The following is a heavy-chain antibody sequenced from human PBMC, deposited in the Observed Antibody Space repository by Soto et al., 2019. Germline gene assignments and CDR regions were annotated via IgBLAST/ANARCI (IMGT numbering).Heavy chain of an antibody. D-gene: IGHD6-25*01. CDR3: AVVDSTGNWFDP. V-gene: IGHV4-39*01. CDR1: GSSISSSDFY. J-gene: IGHJ5*02. CDR2: MYYSGTT. Sequence: SETLSLTCTVSGSSISSSDFYWGWLRQTPGKGLEFIGSMYYSGTTYYNPSLKSRVTISVDTSKNQFTLKLISVTAADTAVYYCAVVDSTGNWFDPWGHGTLVTVSS.